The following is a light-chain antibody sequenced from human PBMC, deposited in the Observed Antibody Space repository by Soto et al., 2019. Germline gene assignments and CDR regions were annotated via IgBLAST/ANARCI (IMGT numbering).Light chain of an antibody. CDR3: QKYDSALLT. Sequence: DVQMNQSPSSLSASVGDTVTITCRASQGISDYLAWYQQEPGKVPRLLIYSASTLQSGVPSRFSGSGSGTHFSLTISSLQPEDVATYYCQKYDSALLTFGGGTKVEIK. V-gene: IGKV1-27*01. CDR2: SAS. J-gene: IGKJ4*01. CDR1: QGISDY.